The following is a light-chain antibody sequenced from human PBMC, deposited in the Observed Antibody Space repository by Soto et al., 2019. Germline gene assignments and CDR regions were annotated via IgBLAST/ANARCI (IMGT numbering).Light chain of an antibody. J-gene: IGKJ3*01. CDR1: QSLLHSNGYNY. Sequence: DIVMTQSPLSLPVTPGEPASISCSSSQSLLHSNGYNYLDWYLQKPGQSPQLLIYLGSNRASGGAASFSGSVSGTDFKLKSSRVEAEDVGVYCCMQGRQTFILGPGTKVDIK. V-gene: IGKV2-28*01. CDR3: MQGRQTFI. CDR2: LGS.